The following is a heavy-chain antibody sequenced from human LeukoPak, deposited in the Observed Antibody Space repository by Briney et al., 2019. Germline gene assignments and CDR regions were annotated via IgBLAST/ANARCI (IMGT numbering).Heavy chain of an antibody. D-gene: IGHD3-9*01. V-gene: IGHV1-8*01. CDR2: MNPNSGNT. CDR3: ARFFITEGMTRYRDDY. CDR1: GYTFTSYD. J-gene: IGHJ4*02. Sequence: ASVKVSCKASGYTFTSYDINWVRQATGQGLEWMGWMNPNSGNTGYAQKFQGRVTMTRNTSISTAYMELSSLRSEDTAVYYCARFFITEGMTRYRDDYWGQGTLVTVFS.